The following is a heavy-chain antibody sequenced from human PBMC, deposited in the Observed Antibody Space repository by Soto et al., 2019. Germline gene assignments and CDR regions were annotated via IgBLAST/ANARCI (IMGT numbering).Heavy chain of an antibody. J-gene: IGHJ4*02. D-gene: IGHD6-13*01. V-gene: IGHV3-23*01. CDR1: GFTFSSYA. CDR2: ISGSGGST. CDR3: AKDPPASIAAVGTFVFLKFSDPDY. Sequence: EVQLLESGGGLVQPGGSLRLSCAASGFTFSSYAMSWVRQAPGKGLEWVSAISGSGGSTYYADSVKGRFTISRDNSKNTLYLHKNSLRAEDTAVYYCAKDPPASIAAVGTFVFLKFSDPDYWGQGTLVTVSS.